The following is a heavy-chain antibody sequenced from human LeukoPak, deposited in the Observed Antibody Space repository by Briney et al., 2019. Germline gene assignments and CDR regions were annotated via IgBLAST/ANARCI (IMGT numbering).Heavy chain of an antibody. Sequence: VASVKVSCKASGYTFTGYYMHWVRRAPGQGLEWMGWINPNSGGTNYAQKFQGRVTMTRDTSISTAYMELSRLRSDDTAVYYCARAVGFWSCYYTFNASNIFCQVTMV. CDR2: INPNSGGT. V-gene: IGHV1-2*02. D-gene: IGHD3-3*01. CDR1: GYTFTGYY. J-gene: IGHJ3*02. CDR3: ARAVGFWSCYYTFNASNI.